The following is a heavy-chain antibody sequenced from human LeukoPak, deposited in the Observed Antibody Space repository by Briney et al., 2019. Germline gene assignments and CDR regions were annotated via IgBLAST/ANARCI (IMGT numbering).Heavy chain of an antibody. CDR1: GFTFSSYG. J-gene: IGHJ6*03. D-gene: IGHD6-13*01. CDR3: ATAQYSSSWYPWYYYYMDV. Sequence: GGSLRLSCAASGFTFSSYGIHWVRQAPGKGLEWVAVISYDGSNKYYADSVKGRFTISRDNAKNSLYLQMNSLRAEDTAVYYCATAQYSSSWYPWYYYYMDVWGKGTTVTVSS. CDR2: ISYDGSNK. V-gene: IGHV3-30*03.